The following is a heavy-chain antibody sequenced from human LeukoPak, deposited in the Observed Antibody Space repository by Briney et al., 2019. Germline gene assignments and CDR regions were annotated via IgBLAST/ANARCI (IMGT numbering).Heavy chain of an antibody. CDR3: ARYFEPRHNYHYMDV. CDR1: GGSISSGSYY. CDR2: IYTSGST. D-gene: IGHD3-9*01. Sequence: NPSQTLSLTCTVSGGSISSGSYYWSWIRQPAGKGLEWIGRIYTSGSTNYNPSLKSRVTISVDASKNQFSLKLSSVTAADTAVYYCARYFEPRHNYHYMDVWGTGTTVTVSS. V-gene: IGHV4-61*02. J-gene: IGHJ6*03.